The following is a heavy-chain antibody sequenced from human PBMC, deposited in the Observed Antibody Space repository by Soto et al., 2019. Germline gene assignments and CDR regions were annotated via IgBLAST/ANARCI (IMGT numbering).Heavy chain of an antibody. J-gene: IGHJ4*02. V-gene: IGHV1-3*01. Sequence: GASVKVSCTASGYTFTSYAMHWVRQAPGQRLEWMGWINAGNGNTKYSQKFQGRVTITRDTSASTAYMELSSLRSEDTAVYYCARGPNPYYFDYWGQGTLVTVSS. CDR3: ARGPNPYYFDY. CDR1: GYTFTSYA. CDR2: INAGNGNT.